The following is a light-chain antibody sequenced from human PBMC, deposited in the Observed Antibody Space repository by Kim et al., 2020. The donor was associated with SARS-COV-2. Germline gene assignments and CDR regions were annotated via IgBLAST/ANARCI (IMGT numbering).Light chain of an antibody. CDR1: RVISNY. V-gene: IGKV1-27*01. J-gene: IGKJ1*01. Sequence: APGGNSVTFTCRASRVISNYLAWYQQKPGKVPKVLIYAASTLQTGIPDRFSGSGSGTDFTLTISSLQPEDVATYYCQKYNSSPRTFGQGTKVDIK. CDR2: AAS. CDR3: QKYNSSPRT.